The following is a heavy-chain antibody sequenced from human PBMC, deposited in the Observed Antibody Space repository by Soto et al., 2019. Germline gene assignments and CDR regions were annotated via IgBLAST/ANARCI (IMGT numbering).Heavy chain of an antibody. CDR2: IVVGSGNT. Sequence: SVKVSCKASGFTFTSSAMQWVRQARGQRLEWIGWIVVGSGNTNYAQKFQERVTITRDMSTSTAYMELSSLRSEDTAVYYCAATFYDFWSGYPDYYYYMDVWGKGTTVTVSS. J-gene: IGHJ6*03. V-gene: IGHV1-58*02. CDR3: AATFYDFWSGYPDYYYYMDV. CDR1: GFTFTSSA. D-gene: IGHD3-3*01.